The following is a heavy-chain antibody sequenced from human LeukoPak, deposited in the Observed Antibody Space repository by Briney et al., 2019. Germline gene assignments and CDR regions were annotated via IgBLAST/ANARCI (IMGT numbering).Heavy chain of an antibody. D-gene: IGHD6-19*01. Sequence: GRSLRLSCAASGFTFSDYGLHWVRQAPGKGLEWVALMSFDGSHKYYADSVRGRFTISRDNSKNTLYLHLNSLRVEDTAMYYCAKGLRGSELDYWGQGALVTVSS. J-gene: IGHJ4*02. V-gene: IGHV3-30*18. CDR3: AKGLRGSELDY. CDR1: GFTFSDYG. CDR2: MSFDGSHK.